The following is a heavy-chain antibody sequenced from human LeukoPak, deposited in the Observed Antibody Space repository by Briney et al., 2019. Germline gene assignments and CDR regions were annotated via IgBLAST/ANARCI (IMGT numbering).Heavy chain of an antibody. J-gene: IGHJ4*02. CDR3: ARVGCSGGSCYFDY. D-gene: IGHD2-15*01. CDR2: ISRSSSYI. V-gene: IGHV3-21*01. Sequence: GGSLRLSCAASGFTFSIYSMNWVRQAPGKGLEWVSSISRSSSYIYYADSVKGRFTISRDNTKNSLYLQMNSLRAEDPAVYYCARVGCSGGSCYFDYWGQGTLVTVSS. CDR1: GFTFSIYS.